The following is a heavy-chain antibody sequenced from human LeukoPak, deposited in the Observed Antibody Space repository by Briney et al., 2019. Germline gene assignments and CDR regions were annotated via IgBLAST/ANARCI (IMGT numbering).Heavy chain of an antibody. D-gene: IGHD3-10*01. CDR3: AKALRIAMVRGGFDY. J-gene: IGHJ4*02. V-gene: IGHV3-9*01. CDR1: GFTFDDYA. Sequence: GGSLRLSCAASGFTFDDYAMHWVRQAPGKGLEWVSGISWNSGSIGYADSVKGRFTISRDNAKNSLYLQMNSLRAEDTALYYCAKALRIAMVRGGFDYWGQGTLVTVSS. CDR2: ISWNSGSI.